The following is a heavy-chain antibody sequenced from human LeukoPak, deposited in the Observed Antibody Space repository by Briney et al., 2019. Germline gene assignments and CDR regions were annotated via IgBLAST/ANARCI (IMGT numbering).Heavy chain of an antibody. CDR2: IYTSGST. J-gene: IGHJ6*03. CDR1: GGSLSSYY. D-gene: IGHD6-6*01. CDR3: AREDRRLVYYYYYMDV. V-gene: IGHV4-4*07. Sequence: SETLSLTCTVSGGSLSSYYWSWIRQPAGKGLEWIGRIYTSGSTNYNPSLKSRVTMSVDTSKNQFSLKLSSVTAADTAVYYCAREDRRLVYYYYYMDVWGKGTTVTVSS.